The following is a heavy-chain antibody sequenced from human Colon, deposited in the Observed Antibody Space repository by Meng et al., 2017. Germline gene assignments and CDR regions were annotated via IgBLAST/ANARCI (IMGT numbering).Heavy chain of an antibody. V-gene: IGHV6-1*01. CDR3: TTWYGEY. Sequence: QVRVQQSGPGLVKPSQTLSLPCAISGDSVSSNRALWHWVRQSPSRGLEWLEQTYYRSEWQNHYGVSVKSRITINADTSRNHFSLHLNSVTPEDTAVYYCTTWYGEYWGQGTLVTVSS. CDR1: GDSVSSNRAL. D-gene: IGHD3-10*01. J-gene: IGHJ4*02. CDR2: TYYRSEWQN.